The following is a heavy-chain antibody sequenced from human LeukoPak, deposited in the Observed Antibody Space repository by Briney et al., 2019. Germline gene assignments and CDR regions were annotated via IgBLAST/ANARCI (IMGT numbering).Heavy chain of an antibody. V-gene: IGHV3-30*02. CDR3: AKDGVATITFDY. J-gene: IGHJ4*02. D-gene: IGHD2-15*01. Sequence: GGSLRLSCAASGFTFSSYGMHWVRQAPGKGLEWVAFIRYDGSNKYYADSVKGRFTISRDNSKNTLYLQMNSLRAEDTALYYCAKDGVATITFDYWGQGILVTVSS. CDR2: IRYDGSNK. CDR1: GFTFSSYG.